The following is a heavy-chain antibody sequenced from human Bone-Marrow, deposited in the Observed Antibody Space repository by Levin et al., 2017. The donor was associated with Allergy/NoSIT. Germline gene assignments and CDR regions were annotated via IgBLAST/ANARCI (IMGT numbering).Heavy chain of an antibody. CDR3: ASQTGGYSGYDYEYRLDY. J-gene: IGHJ4*02. D-gene: IGHD5-12*01. CDR1: GYY. Sequence: ASVKVSCKASGYYIHWVRQAPGQGLEWMGRISPDTGSSDSAQTFQGRVTMTSDTSISTTYMELSRLRSDDTAVYYCASQTGGYSGYDYEYRLDYWGQGSLVTVSS. V-gene: IGHV1-2*06. CDR2: ISPDTGSS.